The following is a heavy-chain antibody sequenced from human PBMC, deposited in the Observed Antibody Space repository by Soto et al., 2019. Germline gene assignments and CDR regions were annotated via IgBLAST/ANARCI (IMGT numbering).Heavy chain of an antibody. CDR1: GGSISDDY. J-gene: IGHJ5*02. Sequence: PSETLSLTCTVSGGSISDDYWSWIRQPPGKGLEWIGHISHSGSTNYNPSLKSRVTISVDTSKNQFSLKLSSVTAADTAVYYCARDLYVGYYDFWSGYREQNWFDPWGQGTLVTVSS. CDR2: ISHSGST. V-gene: IGHV4-59*01. CDR3: ARDLYVGYYDFWSGYREQNWFDP. D-gene: IGHD3-3*01.